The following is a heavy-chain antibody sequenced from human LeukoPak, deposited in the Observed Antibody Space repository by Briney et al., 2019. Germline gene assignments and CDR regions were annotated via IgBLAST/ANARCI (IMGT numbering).Heavy chain of an antibody. CDR3: ARLPMNYYGMDV. CDR2: TWYDGSNK. J-gene: IGHJ6*02. V-gene: IGHV3-33*01. Sequence: GGSLRLSCAASGFTFSSYGMHWVRQAPGKGLEWVAVTWYDGSNKYYEDSVKGRFTISRDNSKNTLYLQMNSLRAEDTAVYHCARLPMNYYGMDVWGQGTTVTVSS. CDR1: GFTFSSYG.